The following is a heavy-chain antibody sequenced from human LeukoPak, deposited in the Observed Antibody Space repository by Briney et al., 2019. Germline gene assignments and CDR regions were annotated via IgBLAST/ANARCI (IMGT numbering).Heavy chain of an antibody. Sequence: SVKVSCKASGGTFSSYAISWVRQAPGQGLEWMGGIIPIFGTANYAQKFQGRVTITTDESTSTAYMELSSLRSEDTAVYYCARGVAAAAIPVGYWGQGTLVTVSS. CDR3: ARGVAAAAIPVGY. V-gene: IGHV1-69*05. CDR1: GGTFSSYA. D-gene: IGHD2-2*02. CDR2: IIPIFGTA. J-gene: IGHJ4*02.